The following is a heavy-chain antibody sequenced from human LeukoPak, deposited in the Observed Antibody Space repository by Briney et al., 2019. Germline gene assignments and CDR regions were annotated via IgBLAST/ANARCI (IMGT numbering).Heavy chain of an antibody. V-gene: IGHV3-21*01. CDR2: ISSSCSYI. D-gene: IGHD5-24*01. Sequence: GGSLRLSCAASGFTFSSYSMNWVRQAPGKGLEWVSSISSSCSYIYYADSVKGRFTISRDNAKNSLYLQMNSLRAEDTAVYYCARDMAITRNDAFDIWGQGTMVTVSS. J-gene: IGHJ3*02. CDR1: GFTFSSYS. CDR3: ARDMAITRNDAFDI.